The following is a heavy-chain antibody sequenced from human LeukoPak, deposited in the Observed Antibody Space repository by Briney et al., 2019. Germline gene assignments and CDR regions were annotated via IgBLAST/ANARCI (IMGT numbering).Heavy chain of an antibody. V-gene: IGHV4-39*07. CDR1: GGSISSSSYY. CDR2: IYYSGST. D-gene: IGHD2-21*02. J-gene: IGHJ4*02. Sequence: PSETLSLTCTVSGGSISSSSYYWGWIRQPPGKGLEWIGSIYYSGSTNYNPSLKSRVTISVDTSKNQFSLKLSSVTAADTAVYYCARVACGGDCCFDYWGQGTLVTVSS. CDR3: ARVACGGDCCFDY.